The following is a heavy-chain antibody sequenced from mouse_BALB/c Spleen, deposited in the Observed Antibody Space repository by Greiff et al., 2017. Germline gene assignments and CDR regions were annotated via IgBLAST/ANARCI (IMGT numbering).Heavy chain of an antibody. J-gene: IGHJ4*01. D-gene: IGHD1-1*01. V-gene: IGHV5-17*02. CDR1: GFTFSSFG. Sequence: EVMLVESGGGLVQPGGSRKLSCAASGFTFSSFGMHWVRQAPEKGLEWVAYISSGSSTIYYADTVKGRFTISRDNPKNTLFLQMTSLRSEDTAMYYCARRGYYGSSFYAMDYWGQGTSVTVSS. CDR2: ISSGSSTI. CDR3: ARRGYYGSSFYAMDY.